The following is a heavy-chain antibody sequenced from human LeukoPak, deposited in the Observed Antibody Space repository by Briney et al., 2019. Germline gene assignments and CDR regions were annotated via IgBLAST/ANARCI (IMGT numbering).Heavy chain of an antibody. Sequence: PGGSLRLSCAASGFTVSSNYMSWVRQAPGKGLEWVGRIISKTDGGTTDYAAPVKGRFTISRDDSKNTLFLQMTSLKTGDTAVYYCAKYSSGSFDYWGQGTLVTVSS. CDR3: AKYSSGSFDY. V-gene: IGHV3-15*01. CDR2: IISKTDGGTT. D-gene: IGHD6-19*01. J-gene: IGHJ4*02. CDR1: GFTVSSNY.